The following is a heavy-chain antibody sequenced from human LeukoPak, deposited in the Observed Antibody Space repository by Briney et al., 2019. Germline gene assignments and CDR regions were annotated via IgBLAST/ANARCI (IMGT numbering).Heavy chain of an antibody. J-gene: IGHJ4*02. CDR3: ASSSSSSLWAVVPFDY. CDR2: ISVYNGNT. CDR1: GYTFTSYG. V-gene: IGHV1-18*01. Sequence: GASVKVSRKASGYTFTSYGISWVRQAPGQGLEWMGWISVYNGNTNYAQKLQGRVTMTTDTSTSTAYMELRSLRSDDTAVYYCASSSSSSLWAVVPFDYWGQGTLVTVSS. D-gene: IGHD6-6*01.